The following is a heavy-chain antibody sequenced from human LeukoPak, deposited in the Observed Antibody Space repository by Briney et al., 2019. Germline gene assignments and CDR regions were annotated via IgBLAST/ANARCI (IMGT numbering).Heavy chain of an antibody. CDR3: ARGGSSTTCDY. CDR1: GYTFTSYG. V-gene: IGHV1-18*01. J-gene: IGHJ4*02. D-gene: IGHD2-2*01. Sequence: ASVKVSCKASGYTFTSYGITWVRQASGQGLEWMGWISAYNGYTNYAQKLQGRVTMTTDTSTSTVYMELKTPRSDDTAVYFCARGGSSTTCDYWGQGTLVTVSS. CDR2: ISAYNGYT.